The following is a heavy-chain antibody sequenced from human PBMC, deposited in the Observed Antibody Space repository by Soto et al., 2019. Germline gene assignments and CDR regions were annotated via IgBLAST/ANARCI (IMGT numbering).Heavy chain of an antibody. CDR2: ISSNGGSI. V-gene: IGHV3-9*01. J-gene: IGHJ4*02. CDR1: GFAFQYCA. Sequence: PVGSLRLSCVASGFAFQYCAMHWVRQAPGKGLEWVSGISSNGGSIAYADSVEGRFSISRDNAKNSLYLEMNSLRAEDTALYFCTKDAYDSSGYVDYWGQGTLVTVSS. CDR3: TKDAYDSSGYVDY. D-gene: IGHD3-22*01.